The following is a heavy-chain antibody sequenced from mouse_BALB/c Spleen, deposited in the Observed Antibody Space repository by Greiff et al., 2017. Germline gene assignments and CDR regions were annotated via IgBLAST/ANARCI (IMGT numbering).Heavy chain of an antibody. J-gene: IGHJ3*01. CDR2: IYPGGGYT. D-gene: IGHD2-4*01. CDR3: ARRGTMINVFAY. Sequence: QVQLQQSGAELVRPGTSVKISCKASGYTFTNYWLGWVKQRPGHGLEWIGDIYPGGGYTNYNEKFKGKATLTADTSSSTAYMQLSSLASEDSAVYCCARRGTMINVFAYWGQGTLVTVSA. V-gene: IGHV1-63*02. CDR1: GYTFTNYW.